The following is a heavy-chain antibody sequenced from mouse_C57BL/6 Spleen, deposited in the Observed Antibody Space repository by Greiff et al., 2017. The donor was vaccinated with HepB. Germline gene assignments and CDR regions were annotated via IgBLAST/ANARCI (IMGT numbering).Heavy chain of an antibody. V-gene: IGHV1-74*01. D-gene: IGHD2-4*01. J-gene: IGHJ4*01. CDR2: IHPSDSDT. Sequence: QVQLQQPGAELVKPGASVKVSCKASGYTFTSYWMHWVKQRPGQGLEWIGRIHPSDSDTNYNQKFKGKATLTVAKSSSTAYMQLSRLTSEDSAVYYCAIVYDYDVYYAMDYWGQGTSVTVSS. CDR3: AIVYDYDVYYAMDY. CDR1: GYTFTSYW.